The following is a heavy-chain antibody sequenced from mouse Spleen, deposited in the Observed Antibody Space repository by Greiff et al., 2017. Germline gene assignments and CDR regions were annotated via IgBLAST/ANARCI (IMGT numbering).Heavy chain of an antibody. CDR1: GFTFSDYG. D-gene: IGHD2-3*01. Sequence: EVQLQQSGGGLVKPGGSLKLSCAASGFTFSDYGMHWVRQAPEKGLEWVAYISSGSSTIYYADTVKGRFTISRDNAKNTLFLQMTSLRSEDTAMYYCARWLLRDYYAMDYWGQGTSVTVSS. CDR2: ISSGSSTI. V-gene: IGHV5-17*01. CDR3: ARWLLRDYYAMDY. J-gene: IGHJ4*01.